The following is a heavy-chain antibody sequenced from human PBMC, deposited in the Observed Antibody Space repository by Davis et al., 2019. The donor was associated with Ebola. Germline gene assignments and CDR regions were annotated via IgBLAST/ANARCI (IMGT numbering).Heavy chain of an antibody. CDR2: MLHDGSEK. CDR3: ARDNYWKLDY. CDR1: GFPFSESW. Sequence: GESPKIPCAASGFPFSESWMAWVRQAPGKGLEWLANMLHDGSEKYSAGPVNGRFTISRDNARNSFYLQMNSLRVEDTAVYYCARDNYWKLDYWGQGILVTVSS. V-gene: IGHV3-7*01. J-gene: IGHJ4*02. D-gene: IGHD4-11*01.